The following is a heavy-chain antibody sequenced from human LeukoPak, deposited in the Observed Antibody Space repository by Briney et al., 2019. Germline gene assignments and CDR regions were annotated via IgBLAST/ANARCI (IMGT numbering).Heavy chain of an antibody. V-gene: IGHV4-39*01. Sequence: PSETLSLTCTVSGGSISSSSYYWGWIRQPPGKGLEWIGSIYYSGSTYYNPSLKSRVTISVDTSKNQFSLELSSVTAADTAVYYCARQKVGATYFDYWGQGTLVTVSS. CDR1: GGSISSSSYY. D-gene: IGHD1-26*01. CDR2: IYYSGST. CDR3: ARQKVGATYFDY. J-gene: IGHJ4*02.